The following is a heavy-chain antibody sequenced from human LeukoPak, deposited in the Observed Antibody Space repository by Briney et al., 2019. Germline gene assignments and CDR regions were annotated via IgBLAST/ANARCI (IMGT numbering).Heavy chain of an antibody. J-gene: IGHJ4*02. V-gene: IGHV3-23*01. CDR1: GFTFSSSA. D-gene: IGHD3-3*02. CDR2: ISGSGDST. CDR3: AKDPGRSIYPISYFDY. Sequence: GSLRLSCAASGFTFSSSAMSWVRQAPGKGLEWVSSISGSGDSTHYAASVRGRFTISRDNSKNTLSLQMNSLRAEDTAVYYCAKDPGRSIYPISYFDYWGQGTLVTVSS.